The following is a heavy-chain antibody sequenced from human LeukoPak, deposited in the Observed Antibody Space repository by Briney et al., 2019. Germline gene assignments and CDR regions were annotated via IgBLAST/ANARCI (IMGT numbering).Heavy chain of an antibody. D-gene: IGHD3-22*01. CDR3: ARGRGTYYYDSSGLDY. V-gene: IGHV4-39*07. Sequence: PSETLSLTCTVSGGSISSGGYYWSWIRQPPGKGLEWIGEINHSGSTNYNPSLKSRVTISVDTSKNQFSLKLSSVTAADTAVYYRARGRGTYYYDSSGLDYWGQGTLVTVSS. CDR2: INHSGST. J-gene: IGHJ4*02. CDR1: GGSISSGGYY.